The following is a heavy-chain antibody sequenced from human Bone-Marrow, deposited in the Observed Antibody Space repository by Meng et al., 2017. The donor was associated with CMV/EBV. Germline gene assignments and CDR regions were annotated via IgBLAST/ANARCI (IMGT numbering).Heavy chain of an antibody. CDR2: INHSGST. CDR3: ARGRVCISSWYYLGPGAFDY. V-gene: IGHV4-34*01. Sequence: SETLSLTCAVYDGSFSGYYWSWIRQPPGKGLEWIGEINHSGSTNYNPSLKSRVTISVDTSKNQFSLKLSSVTAADTAVYYCARGRVCISSWYYLGPGAFDYWGQGTLVTVSS. D-gene: IGHD6-13*01. J-gene: IGHJ4*02. CDR1: DGSFSGYY.